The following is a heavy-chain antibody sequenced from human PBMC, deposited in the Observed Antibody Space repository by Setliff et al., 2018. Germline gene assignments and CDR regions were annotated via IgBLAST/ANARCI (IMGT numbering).Heavy chain of an antibody. J-gene: IGHJ4*02. CDR2: IGTYNGDT. CDR3: VRDRPFVVVTATQASLDY. Sequence: ASVKVSCKASGYSFSDYGISWVRQAPGQGLEWMGWIGTYNGDTNYAQKLQGRVTMTTDTSTSTAYMELRSLRPDDTAVYYCVRDRPFVVVTATQASLDYWGQGTLVTVSS. D-gene: IGHD2-21*02. CDR1: GYSFSDYG. V-gene: IGHV1-18*01.